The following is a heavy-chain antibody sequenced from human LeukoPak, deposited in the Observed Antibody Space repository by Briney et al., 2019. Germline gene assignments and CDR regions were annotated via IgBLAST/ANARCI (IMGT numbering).Heavy chain of an antibody. D-gene: IGHD6-19*01. V-gene: IGHV3-33*03. CDR3: ASPTVRRQWLGVGAFDI. Sequence: GGSLRLSCAASGFTFSSYGMHWVRQAPGKGLEWVAVIWYDGSNKYYADSVKGRFTISRDNSKNTLYLQMNSLRAEDTAVYYCASPTVRRQWLGVGAFDIWGQGTMVTVSS. CDR2: IWYDGSNK. CDR1: GFTFSSYG. J-gene: IGHJ3*02.